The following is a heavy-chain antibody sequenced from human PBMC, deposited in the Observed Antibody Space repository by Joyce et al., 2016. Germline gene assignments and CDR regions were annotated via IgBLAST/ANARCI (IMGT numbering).Heavy chain of an antibody. CDR2: IYPGDSET. V-gene: IGHV5-51*01. Sequence: EVQLVQSGAELKKPGESLKISCKGSEYRFTSYWIAWVRQMPGKGLQWMGFIYPGDSETRYSPSFQGQVTISADKSINTAYLQWSSLKASDTAIYYCARGDIAVAGQAFDYWGQGTLVTVSS. CDR3: ARGDIAVAGQAFDY. CDR1: EYRFTSYW. D-gene: IGHD6-19*01. J-gene: IGHJ4*02.